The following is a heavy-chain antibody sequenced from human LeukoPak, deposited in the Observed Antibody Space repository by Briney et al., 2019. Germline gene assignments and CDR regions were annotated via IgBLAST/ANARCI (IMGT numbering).Heavy chain of an antibody. Sequence: GSLRLSCAASGFTVSSNYMSWVRQAPGKGLEWVSVIYSGGSTYYADSVKGRFTISRDNSKNTLYLQMNSLRAEDTAVYYCARASRSSGWYFDYFDYWGQGTLVTVSS. J-gene: IGHJ4*02. D-gene: IGHD6-19*01. CDR1: GFTVSSNY. V-gene: IGHV3-53*01. CDR3: ARASRSSGWYFDYFDY. CDR2: IYSGGST.